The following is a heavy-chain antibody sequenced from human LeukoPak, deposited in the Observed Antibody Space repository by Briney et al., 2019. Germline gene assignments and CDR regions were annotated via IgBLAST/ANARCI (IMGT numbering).Heavy chain of an antibody. V-gene: IGHV3-30-3*01. CDR3: AKEYAELTYYYDSSGYPGGY. Sequence: GGSLRLSCAASGFTFRSYAMHWVRQAPGKGLEWVAVISYDGSNKYYADSVKGRFTISRDNSKNTLYLQMNSLRAEDTAVYYCAKEYAELTYYYDSSGYPGGYWGQGTLVTVSS. CDR2: ISYDGSNK. D-gene: IGHD3-22*01. CDR1: GFTFRSYA. J-gene: IGHJ4*02.